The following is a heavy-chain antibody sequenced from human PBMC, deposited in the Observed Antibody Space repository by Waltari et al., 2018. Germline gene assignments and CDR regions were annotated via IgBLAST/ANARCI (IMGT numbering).Heavy chain of an antibody. CDR2: IYYSGST. J-gene: IGHJ6*02. V-gene: IGHV4-31*01. Sequence: QVQLQESGPGLVKPSQTLSLTCTVSGGSISSGGYYWSWIRQHPGKGLEWIGYIYYSGSTYYNPSLKSLVTISVDTSKNQFSLKLSSVTAADTAVYYCARGRHSVGFLEWLLLPDVWGQGTTVTVSS. D-gene: IGHD3-3*01. CDR1: GGSISSGGYY. CDR3: ARGRHSVGFLEWLLLPDV.